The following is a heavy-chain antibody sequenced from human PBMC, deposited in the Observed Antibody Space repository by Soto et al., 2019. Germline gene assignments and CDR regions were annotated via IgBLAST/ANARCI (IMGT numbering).Heavy chain of an antibody. CDR2: IYYSGST. J-gene: IGHJ6*02. CDR3: ARENGDSNSDYYYGMDV. Sequence: SETLSLTCTVSGGSISRGDYYWSWIRQHPGKGLEWIGYIYYSGSTYYNPSLKSRVTISVDTSKNQFSLKLSSVTAADTAVYYCARENGDSNSDYYYGMDVWGQGTTVTVSS. CDR1: GGSISRGDYY. V-gene: IGHV4-30-4*01. D-gene: IGHD4-17*01.